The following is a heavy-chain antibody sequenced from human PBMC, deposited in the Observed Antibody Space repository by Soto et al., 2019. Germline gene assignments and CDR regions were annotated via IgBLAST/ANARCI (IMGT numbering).Heavy chain of an antibody. Sequence: GGSLRLSCTASGFTFSSYWMHWVRQAPGKGLMWVSRIHNDGSTTRYADSVKGRFTISRDNAKNTLYLQMSSLRVEDTAVYYCARDNWNSYWGQGTLVTVSS. CDR1: GFTFSSYW. CDR2: IHNDGSTT. J-gene: IGHJ4*01. V-gene: IGHV3-74*01. D-gene: IGHD1-7*01. CDR3: ARDNWNSY.